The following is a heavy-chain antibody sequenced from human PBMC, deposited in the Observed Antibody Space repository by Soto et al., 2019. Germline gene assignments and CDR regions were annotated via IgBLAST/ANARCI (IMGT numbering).Heavy chain of an antibody. J-gene: IGHJ4*02. Sequence: QVQLVQSGAEVKKPGASVKVSCRALGYTLNTYGITWVRQPPGQGLEWMGWISANNDHTNYPQKLQGRVTMTTDTSTSTAYMELRSLTSDDTAVYYCARRTYFDYWGQGTLVTVSS. CDR1: GYTLNTYG. CDR2: ISANNDHT. V-gene: IGHV1-18*01. CDR3: ARRTYFDY.